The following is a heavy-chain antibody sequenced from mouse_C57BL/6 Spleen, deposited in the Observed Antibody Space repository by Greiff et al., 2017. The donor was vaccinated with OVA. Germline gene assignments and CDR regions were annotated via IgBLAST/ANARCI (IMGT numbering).Heavy chain of an antibody. CDR2: IWSDGST. CDR3: ARPGPYGSSYVFDY. Sequence: VQVVESGPGLVAPSQSLSITCTVSGFSLTSYGVHWVRQPPGKGLEWLVVIWSDGSTTYNSALNSRLSISKDNSKSQVFLKMNSLQTDDTAMYYCARPGPYGSSYVFDYWGQGTTLTVSS. CDR1: GFSLTSYG. J-gene: IGHJ2*01. V-gene: IGHV2-6*03. D-gene: IGHD1-1*01.